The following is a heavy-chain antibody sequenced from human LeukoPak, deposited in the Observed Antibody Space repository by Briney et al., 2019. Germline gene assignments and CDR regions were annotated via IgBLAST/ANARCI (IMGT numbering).Heavy chain of an antibody. V-gene: IGHV3-7*01. D-gene: IGHD3-3*01. CDR3: AKPITISGATDGFDI. CDR1: GFAFSTYW. Sequence: GGSLRLSCAASGFAFSTYWMNWVRQAPGKGLEWVANIKQEGSEKYYVDSVKGRFTISRDNAKNSLYLQMNSLRAEDTAVYYCAKPITISGATDGFDIWGQGAKVTVSS. J-gene: IGHJ3*02. CDR2: IKQEGSEK.